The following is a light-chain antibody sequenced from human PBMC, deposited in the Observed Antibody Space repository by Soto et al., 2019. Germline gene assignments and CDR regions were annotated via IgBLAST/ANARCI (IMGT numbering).Light chain of an antibody. V-gene: IGKV1-39*01. CDR1: QSISTY. Sequence: DIQMTQSPSSLSASVGDRVTITCRASQSISTYLNWYQHKPGKAPKLLIYAASSLQSGVPSSFSGRGSGTDFTLTISSLQPEDFATYYCQQTYSAPPTFGGGTKVEIK. CDR2: AAS. CDR3: QQTYSAPPT. J-gene: IGKJ4*01.